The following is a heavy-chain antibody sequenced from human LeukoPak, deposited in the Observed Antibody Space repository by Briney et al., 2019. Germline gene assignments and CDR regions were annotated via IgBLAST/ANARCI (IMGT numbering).Heavy chain of an antibody. CDR2: ISYDGSNK. CDR3: ARGVRRTREPAAIRNIDAFDI. V-gene: IGHV3-30*04. Sequence: PGGSLRLSCAASKFSFSTFAIHWVRQAPDKGLEWVAVISYDGSNKNYADSVRGRFTVSRDNSKNTLYLDMNSLRVEDTAVYYCARGVRRTREPAAIRNIDAFDIWGQGTMVTVSS. D-gene: IGHD2-2*01. J-gene: IGHJ3*02. CDR1: KFSFSTFA.